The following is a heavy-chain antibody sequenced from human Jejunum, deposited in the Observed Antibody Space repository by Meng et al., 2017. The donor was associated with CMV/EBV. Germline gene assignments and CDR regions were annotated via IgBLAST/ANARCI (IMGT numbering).Heavy chain of an antibody. Sequence: QVQLGGPGGGVVQPGGSLRLSCVTSGISFSNSGMHWVRQAPGKGLEWVVFIRNDGSEIYYVDSVKGRFTISRDNSKNTVYLQMDSLRVEDTGIYYCVKDKGRTALDYWGQGSLVTVSS. CDR2: IRNDGSEI. CDR3: VKDKGRTALDY. CDR1: GISFSNSG. J-gene: IGHJ4*02. D-gene: IGHD3-10*01. V-gene: IGHV3-30*02.